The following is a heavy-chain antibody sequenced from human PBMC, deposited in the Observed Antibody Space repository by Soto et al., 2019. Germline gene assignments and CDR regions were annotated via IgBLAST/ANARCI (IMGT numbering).Heavy chain of an antibody. Sequence: AGGSLRLSCAASGFTFSSYWMHWVRQAPGKGLVWVSRINSDGSSTSYADSVKGRFTISRDNAKNTLYLQMNSLRAEDTAVYYCARVGRVPAAIDYYGMDVWGQGTTVTVSS. D-gene: IGHD2-2*02. V-gene: IGHV3-74*01. CDR1: GFTFSSYW. CDR3: ARVGRVPAAIDYYGMDV. J-gene: IGHJ6*02. CDR2: INSDGSST.